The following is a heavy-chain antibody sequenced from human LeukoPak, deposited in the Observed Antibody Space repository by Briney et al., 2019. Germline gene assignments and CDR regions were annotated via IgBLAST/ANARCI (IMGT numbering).Heavy chain of an antibody. Sequence: SETLSLTCAVSGGSIASSNWWSWVRQPPGKGLEWIGYIYYSGSTNYNPSLKSRVTISVDTSKNQFSLKLSSVTAADTAVYYCARAGSWYTFFNYWGQGTLVTVSS. CDR3: ARAGSWYTFFNY. V-gene: IGHV4-4*02. CDR1: GGSIASSNW. CDR2: IYYSGST. J-gene: IGHJ4*02. D-gene: IGHD2-2*02.